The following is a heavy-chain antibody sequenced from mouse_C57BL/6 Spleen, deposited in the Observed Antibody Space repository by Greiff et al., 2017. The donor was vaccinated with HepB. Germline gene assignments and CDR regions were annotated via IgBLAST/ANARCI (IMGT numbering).Heavy chain of an antibody. CDR2: INPGSGGT. D-gene: IGHD1-1*01. CDR1: GYAFTNYL. CDR3: ARDTTVVARRYFDV. J-gene: IGHJ1*03. V-gene: IGHV1-54*01. Sequence: QVQLQQSGAELVRPGTSVKVSCKASGYAFTNYLIEWVKQRPGQGLEWIGVINPGSGGTNYNEKFKGKATLTADKSSSTAYMQLSSLTSEDSAVYFCARDTTVVARRYFDVWGTGTTVTVSS.